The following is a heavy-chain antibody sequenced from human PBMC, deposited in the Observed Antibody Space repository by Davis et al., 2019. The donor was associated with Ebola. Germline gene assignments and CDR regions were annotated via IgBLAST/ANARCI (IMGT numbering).Heavy chain of an antibody. D-gene: IGHD1-14*01. J-gene: IGHJ6*02. V-gene: IGHV3-23*01. CDR3: AKGGTIYYYYGMDV. CDR1: GFTFTSYA. Sequence: GESLKISCAASGFTFTSYAMSWVRQAPGNGLEWVSATSVSGSSTFYADSVKGRFTISRDNSKNTLYLQMNSLRADDTAIYFCAKGGTIYYYYGMDVWGQWTTVTVSS. CDR2: TSVSGSST.